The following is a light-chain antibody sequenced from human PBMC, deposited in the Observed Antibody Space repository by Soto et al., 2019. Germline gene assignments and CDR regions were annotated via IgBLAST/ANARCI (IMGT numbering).Light chain of an antibody. J-gene: IGKJ1*01. CDR1: QSVSNN. Sequence: EIVMRQSPATLSVSPGERATLSCRASQSVSNNLAWYQQKPGQAPRLLIYGAATWATGIPARFSGSGSGTEFTLTIGSLQSEDFAVYYCQQYNSWPPTFGQGTKVDI. CDR2: GAA. CDR3: QQYNSWPPT. V-gene: IGKV3-15*01.